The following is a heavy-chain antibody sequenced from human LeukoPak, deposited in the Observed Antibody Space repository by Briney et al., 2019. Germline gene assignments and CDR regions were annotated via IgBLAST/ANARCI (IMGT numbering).Heavy chain of an antibody. CDR3: ARYSSGWTRGVYYYYYGMDV. D-gene: IGHD6-19*01. CDR2: IWYDGSNK. V-gene: IGHV3-33*01. CDR1: GFTFSSYG. J-gene: IGHJ6*04. Sequence: GGSLRLSCAASGFTFSSYGMHWVRQAPGKGLEGVAVIWYDGSNKYYADSVKGRFTISRDNSNNTLYLQMNSLRAEDTAVYYCARYSSGWTRGVYYYYYGMDVWGKGTTVTVSS.